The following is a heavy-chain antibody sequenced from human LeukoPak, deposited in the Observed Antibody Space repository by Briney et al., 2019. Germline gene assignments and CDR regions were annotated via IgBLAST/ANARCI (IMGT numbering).Heavy chain of an antibody. D-gene: IGHD1-26*01. CDR1: GLTFSSSS. Sequence: PGGCLCPSCAVSGLTFSSSSVGWVRQAPGGGRGWVSSIRGSGGSTYYADSVKGRFTISRDNSKNTLYLQMNSLRAEDTAVYYCAKDQGIVGATPYFDYWGQGTLVTVSS. J-gene: IGHJ4*02. V-gene: IGHV3-23*01. CDR2: IRGSGGST. CDR3: AKDQGIVGATPYFDY.